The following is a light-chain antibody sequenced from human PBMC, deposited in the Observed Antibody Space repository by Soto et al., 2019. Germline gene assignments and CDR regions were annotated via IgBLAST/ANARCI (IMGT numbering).Light chain of an antibody. V-gene: IGKV2D-29*02. Sequence: DVVITHTPLSLSVAPVHPASISFKSSQILLHITGETFLFWYLQKPGQSPQLLIYEVSTRVSGVPDRFSGSGSGTDFTLEISRVETDDVGIYYCMKSTQLPPTFGQGTRLAIK. CDR2: EVS. J-gene: IGKJ5*01. CDR1: QILLHITGETF. CDR3: MKSTQLPPT.